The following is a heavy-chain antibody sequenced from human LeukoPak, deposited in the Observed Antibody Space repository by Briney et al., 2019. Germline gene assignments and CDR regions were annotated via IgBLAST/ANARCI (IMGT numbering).Heavy chain of an antibody. V-gene: IGHV5-10-1*01. Sequence: GESLKISCEAFGYSFTSYWISWVRQMPGKGLEWMGRIDPSDSYTNYSPSFQGHVTISADKSISTAYLQWSSLKASDTAMYYCARRAYYYGSGSHNWFDPWGQGTLVTVSS. J-gene: IGHJ5*02. CDR3: ARRAYYYGSGSHNWFDP. D-gene: IGHD3-10*01. CDR2: IDPSDSYT. CDR1: GYSFTSYW.